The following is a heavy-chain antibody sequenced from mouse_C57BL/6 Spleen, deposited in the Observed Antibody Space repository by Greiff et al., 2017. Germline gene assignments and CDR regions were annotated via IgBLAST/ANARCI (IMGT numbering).Heavy chain of an antibody. CDR3: ARYITPGYWYFDV. CDR1: GFTFTDYY. V-gene: IGHV7-3*01. Sequence: EVKLVESGGGLVQPGGSLSLSCAASGFTFTDYYMSWVRQPPGKALEWLGFIRNKANGYTTEYSASVKGRFTISRDNSQSNLYLQMNALRAEDSATYYSARYITPGYWYFDVWGTGTTVTVSS. J-gene: IGHJ1*03. CDR2: IRNKANGYTT.